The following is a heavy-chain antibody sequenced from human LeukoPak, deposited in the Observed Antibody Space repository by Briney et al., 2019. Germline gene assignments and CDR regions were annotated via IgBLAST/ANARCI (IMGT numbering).Heavy chain of an antibody. Sequence: PSETLSLTCAVYGGSFSGYYWSWIRQPPGKGLEWIGYIYYSGSTNYNPSLKSRVTISVDTSKNQFSLKLSSVTAADTAVYYCARARYYDSSGHFDYWGQGTLVTVSS. CDR2: IYYSGST. J-gene: IGHJ4*02. V-gene: IGHV4-59*01. CDR1: GGSFSGYY. D-gene: IGHD3-22*01. CDR3: ARARYYDSSGHFDY.